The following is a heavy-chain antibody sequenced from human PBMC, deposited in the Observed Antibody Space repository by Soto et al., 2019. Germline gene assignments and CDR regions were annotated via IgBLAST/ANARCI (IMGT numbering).Heavy chain of an antibody. J-gene: IGHJ4*02. CDR1: GFTFSSYG. Sequence: GGSLRLSCAASGFTFSSYGMHWVRQAPGKGLEWVAVIWYDGSNKYYADSVKGRFTISRDNSKNTLYLQMNSLRAEDTAVYYCARGGSDAGIAAALDYWGQGTLVTVSS. D-gene: IGHD6-13*01. CDR2: IWYDGSNK. V-gene: IGHV3-33*01. CDR3: ARGGSDAGIAAALDY.